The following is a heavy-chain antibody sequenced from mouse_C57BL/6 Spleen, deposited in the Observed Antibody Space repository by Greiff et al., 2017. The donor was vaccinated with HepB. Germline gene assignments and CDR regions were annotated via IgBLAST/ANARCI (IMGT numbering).Heavy chain of an antibody. Sequence: EVKVVESGGGLVQPKGSLKLSCAASGFSFNTYAMNWVRQAPGKGLEWVARIRSKSNNYATYYADSVKDRFTISRDDSESMLYLQMNNLKTEDTAMYYCVRHIYAMDYWGQGTTVTVSS. CDR1: GFSFNTYA. V-gene: IGHV10-1*01. CDR3: VRHIYAMDY. CDR2: IRSKSNNYAT. J-gene: IGHJ4*01.